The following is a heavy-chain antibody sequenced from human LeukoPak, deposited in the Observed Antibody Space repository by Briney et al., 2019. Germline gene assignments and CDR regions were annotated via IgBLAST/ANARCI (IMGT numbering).Heavy chain of an antibody. D-gene: IGHD3-22*01. Sequence: GGSLRLSCAASGFTVSSNYMSWVRQAPGKGLEWVSVIYSGGGTFYGDSVKGRFTISRDNSKNTLYLQMNSLRAEDTAVYYCAGDRYYDSGGLDYWGQGTLVTVSS. J-gene: IGHJ4*02. CDR3: AGDRYYDSGGLDY. CDR1: GFTVSSNY. CDR2: IYSGGGT. V-gene: IGHV3-53*01.